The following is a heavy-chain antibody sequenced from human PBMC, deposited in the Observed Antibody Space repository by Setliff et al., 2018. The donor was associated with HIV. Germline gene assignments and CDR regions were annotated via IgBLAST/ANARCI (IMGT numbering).Heavy chain of an antibody. Sequence: SVKVSCKASGDSLNNYAISWVRQAPGQGLEWMGGIIPIFGTTTYAQKFQGRVTMTTDTSTSTAYMELRSLRSDDTAVYYCARAPRYSSSRIDYWGQGTLVTVS. V-gene: IGHV1-69*05. CDR1: GDSLNNYA. D-gene: IGHD6-13*01. J-gene: IGHJ4*02. CDR3: ARAPRYSSSRIDY. CDR2: IIPIFGTT.